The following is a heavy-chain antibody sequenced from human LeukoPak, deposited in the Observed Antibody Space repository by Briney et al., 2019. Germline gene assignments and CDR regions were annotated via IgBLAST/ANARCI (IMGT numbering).Heavy chain of an antibody. Sequence: GGSLRLSCAASGLTFDDYGMSWVRQAPGKGLEWVSGINWNGGSTGYADSVKGRFTISRDNAKNCLYLQMNSLRAEDTALYYCARAEGNYYDSSTGDYWGQGTLVTVSS. CDR1: GLTFDDYG. CDR2: INWNGGST. V-gene: IGHV3-20*04. J-gene: IGHJ4*02. D-gene: IGHD3-22*01. CDR3: ARAEGNYYDSSTGDY.